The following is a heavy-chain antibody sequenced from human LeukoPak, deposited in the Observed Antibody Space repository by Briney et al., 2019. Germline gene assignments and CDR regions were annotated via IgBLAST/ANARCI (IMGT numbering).Heavy chain of an antibody. CDR1: GFTFSNFA. D-gene: IGHD3-9*01. CDR2: IYSGGST. J-gene: IGHJ4*02. CDR3: ARAGLPDILTGYYIDY. Sequence: GGSLRLSCVASGFTFSNFAMNWVRQAPGKGLEWVSVIYSGGSTYYADSVKGRFTISRDNSKNTLYLQMNSLRAEDTAVYYCARAGLPDILTGYYIDYWGQGTLVTVSS. V-gene: IGHV3-66*01.